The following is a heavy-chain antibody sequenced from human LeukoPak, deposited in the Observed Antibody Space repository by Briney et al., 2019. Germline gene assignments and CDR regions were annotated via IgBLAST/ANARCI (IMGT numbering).Heavy chain of an antibody. CDR3: ACGNFVMGYAFDI. D-gene: IGHD4-23*01. J-gene: IGHJ3*02. V-gene: IGHV3-23*01. CDR1: GFTFSSYA. Sequence: GGSLRLSCAASGFTFSSYAMSWVRQAPGKGLEWVSAISGSGGSTYYADSVKGRFTISRDNSKNTLYLQMNSLTAEDTAVYYWACGNFVMGYAFDIWGQGTMVTVSS. CDR2: ISGSGGST.